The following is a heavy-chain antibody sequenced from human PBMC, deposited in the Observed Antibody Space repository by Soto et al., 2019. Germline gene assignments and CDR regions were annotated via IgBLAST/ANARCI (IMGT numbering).Heavy chain of an antibody. CDR3: ARGSGVTTNWFVP. J-gene: IGHJ5*02. V-gene: IGHV4-30-4*01. CDR2: IYYSGST. CDR1: GGSISSGDYY. D-gene: IGHD4-17*01. Sequence: SETLSLTCTVSGGSISSGDYYWSWIRQPPGKGLEWIGYIYYSGSTYYNPSLKSRVTISVDTSKNQFSLKLSSVTAADTAVYYCARGSGVTTNWFVPWGQGTLVTAPQ.